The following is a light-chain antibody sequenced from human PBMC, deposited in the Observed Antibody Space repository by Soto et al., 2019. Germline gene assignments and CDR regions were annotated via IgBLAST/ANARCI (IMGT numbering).Light chain of an antibody. Sequence: IVLTQSPGTLSLSPGERATLSCRASQSVSSSYLAWYQQKPGQAPRLLIYGASSRATGIPDRFSGSGSGTDFTLTISRLEPEDFAVYYCQQYGSPPPFTFGQGTRLEI. CDR2: GAS. V-gene: IGKV3-20*01. J-gene: IGKJ5*01. CDR1: QSVSSSY. CDR3: QQYGSPPPFT.